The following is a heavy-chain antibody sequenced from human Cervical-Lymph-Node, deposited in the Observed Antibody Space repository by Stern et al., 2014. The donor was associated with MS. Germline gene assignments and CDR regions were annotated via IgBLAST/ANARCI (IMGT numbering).Heavy chain of an antibody. CDR3: ARHVQGFDY. J-gene: IGHJ4*02. CDR2: IYPYDSDT. CDR1: GYSFTIYY. Sequence: EVQLVESGAEVKKPGESLKISCKLSGYSFTIYYIAWVRQMPGKGLEWMGVIYPYDSDTTYSPSFQVQVTFSADKSITAAYLQWSSLRAADTAMYYCARHVQGFDYWGQGTLVTVSS. V-gene: IGHV5-51*01.